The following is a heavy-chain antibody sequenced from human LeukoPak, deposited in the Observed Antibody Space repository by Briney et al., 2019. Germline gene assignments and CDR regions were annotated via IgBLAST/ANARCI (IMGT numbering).Heavy chain of an antibody. CDR1: GGSFSDYY. CDR3: ARDACTSTTCSGAPFDP. Sequence: PSETLSLTCAVYGGSFSDYYWSWIRQPPGKGLEWIGEINHSGSTNHNPSLKSRVTISVDTSKNQFSLKVSSVTAADTAVYYCARDACTSTTCSGAPFDPWGQGTLVTVSS. J-gene: IGHJ5*02. D-gene: IGHD2-2*01. V-gene: IGHV4-34*01. CDR2: INHSGST.